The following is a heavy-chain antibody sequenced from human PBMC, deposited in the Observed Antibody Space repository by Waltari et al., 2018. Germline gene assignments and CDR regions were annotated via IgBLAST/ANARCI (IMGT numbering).Heavy chain of an antibody. CDR1: GYTFTSYD. V-gene: IGHV1-8*01. CDR3: VRSDSSGYYPDY. J-gene: IGHJ4*02. D-gene: IGHD3-22*01. CDR2: MNPNSANT. Sequence: QVQLVQSGAEVKKPGASVKVSCKASGYTFTSYDLHWVRQAAGQGLEWMGWMNPNSANTGYAQKFQGRVTMTRNTSKSTAYMELSSLRSEDTAVYYCVRSDSSGYYPDYWGQGTLVTVSS.